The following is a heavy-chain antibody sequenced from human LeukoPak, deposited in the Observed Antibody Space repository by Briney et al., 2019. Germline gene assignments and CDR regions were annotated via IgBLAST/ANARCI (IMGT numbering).Heavy chain of an antibody. J-gene: IGHJ3*02. D-gene: IGHD3-10*01. Sequence: SETLSLTCTVSGGSISSSSYYWGWIRQPPGKGLEWIASIYDSRSTYYNPSLKSRLTISVDTSKNQFSLRLSSVTAADTATYYCARPYHYDSGSRETAFDIWGQGTMVTVSS. CDR1: GGSISSSSYY. V-gene: IGHV4-39*01. CDR2: IYDSRST. CDR3: ARPYHYDSGSRETAFDI.